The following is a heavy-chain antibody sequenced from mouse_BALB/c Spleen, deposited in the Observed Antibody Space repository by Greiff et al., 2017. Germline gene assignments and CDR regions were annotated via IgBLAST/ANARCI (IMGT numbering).Heavy chain of an antibody. V-gene: IGHV5-17*02. CDR3: AREGGTTVVAKGFDY. CDR1: GFTFSSFG. J-gene: IGHJ2*01. Sequence: EVQLQESGGGLVQPGGSRKLSCAASGFTFSSFGMHWVRQAPEKGLEWVAYISSGSSTIYYADTVKGRFTISRDNPKNTLFLQMTSLRSEDTAMYYCAREGGTTVVAKGFDYWGQGTTLTVSS. D-gene: IGHD1-1*01. CDR2: ISSGSSTI.